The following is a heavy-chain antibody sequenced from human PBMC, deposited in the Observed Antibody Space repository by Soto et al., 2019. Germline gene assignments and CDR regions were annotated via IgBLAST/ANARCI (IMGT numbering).Heavy chain of an antibody. CDR3: ASSGYCSGGSCSYPQYYYYGMDV. V-gene: IGHV1-69*12. D-gene: IGHD2-15*01. Sequence: QVQLVQSGAEVKKPGSSVKVSCKASGGTFSSYVISWVRQAPGQGLEWMGGIIPIFGTANYAQKFQGRVTITADESTSTAYMELSSLRSEDTAVYYCASSGYCSGGSCSYPQYYYYGMDVWGQGTTVTVSS. CDR2: IIPIFGTA. J-gene: IGHJ6*02. CDR1: GGTFSSYV.